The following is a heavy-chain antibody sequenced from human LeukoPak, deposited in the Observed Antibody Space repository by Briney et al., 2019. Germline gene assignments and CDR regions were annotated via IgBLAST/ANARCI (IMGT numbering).Heavy chain of an antibody. CDR2: MNQDGSEI. CDR3: ARSDSSSWYSLHDY. CDR1: GFSVNTNY. Sequence: GGSLRLSCAASGFSVNTNYMTWVRQAPGKGLEWVANMNQDGSEIYHVDSVKDRFTVSRDNAKKSLYLQMNSLRAEDTAVYYCARSDSSSWYSLHDYWGQGTLVTVSS. D-gene: IGHD6-13*01. V-gene: IGHV3-7*01. J-gene: IGHJ4*02.